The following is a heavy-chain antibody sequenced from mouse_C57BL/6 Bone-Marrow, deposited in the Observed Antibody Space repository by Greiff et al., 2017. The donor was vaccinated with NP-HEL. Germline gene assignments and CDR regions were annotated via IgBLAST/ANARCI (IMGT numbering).Heavy chain of an antibody. V-gene: IGHV1-69*01. Sequence: QVQLQQPGAELVMPGASVKLSCKASGYTFTSYWMHWVKQRPGQGLEWIGEIDPSDSYTNYNQKFKGKSTLTVDKSSSTAYMQLSSLTSEDSAVYYCAREGIYYDYVLYAMDYWGQGTSVTVSS. D-gene: IGHD2-4*01. J-gene: IGHJ4*01. CDR2: IDPSDSYT. CDR1: GYTFTSYW. CDR3: AREGIYYDYVLYAMDY.